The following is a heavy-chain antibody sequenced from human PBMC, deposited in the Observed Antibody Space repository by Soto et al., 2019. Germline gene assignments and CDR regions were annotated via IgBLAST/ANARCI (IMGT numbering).Heavy chain of an antibody. J-gene: IGHJ6*02. CDR1: GYTFTGYY. CDR3: AKYSPTTVTTRYYGMDV. D-gene: IGHD4-17*01. CDR2: INPNSGGT. Sequence: ASVKVSCKASGYTFTGYYIHWVRQAPGQGLEWMGWINPNSGGTIYAQKLQGRATMTRDTSISTAYMELSRLRSDDTAVYYCAKYSPTTVTTRYYGMDVWGQGTTVTVFS. V-gene: IGHV1-2*02.